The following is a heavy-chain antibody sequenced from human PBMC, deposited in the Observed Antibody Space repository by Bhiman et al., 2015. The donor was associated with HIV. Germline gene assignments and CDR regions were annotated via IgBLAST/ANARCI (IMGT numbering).Heavy chain of an antibody. CDR1: GFTFSSYW. V-gene: IGHV3-74*01. CDR3: ARDPLMHGSTFDV. J-gene: IGHJ3*01. D-gene: IGHD3-16*01. Sequence: EVQLVESGGGLLQPGGSVRLSCAASGFTFSSYWMHWFRQAPGNGLVWVSHTNSDGSSTTYADSVKGRFTISRDNAKNTLYLQMNSLRAEDTAVYYCARDPLMHGSTFDVWGPGTMVTVSS. CDR2: TNSDGSST.